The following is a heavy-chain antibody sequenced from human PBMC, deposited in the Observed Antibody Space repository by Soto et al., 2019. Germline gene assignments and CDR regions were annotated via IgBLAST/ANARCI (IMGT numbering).Heavy chain of an antibody. Sequence: QVQLVQYGAEVKKPGASVKVSCKASGYTFTNYGISWVRQAPGQGLEWMGWINAYNGNTKSAQKLQGRVTLTTDTSTSTAYMELRSLRSDDTAVYYCARDAAAGLNDCWGQGTLVTVSS. V-gene: IGHV1-18*01. D-gene: IGHD6-13*01. CDR2: INAYNGNT. CDR1: GYTFTNYG. J-gene: IGHJ4*02. CDR3: ARDAAAGLNDC.